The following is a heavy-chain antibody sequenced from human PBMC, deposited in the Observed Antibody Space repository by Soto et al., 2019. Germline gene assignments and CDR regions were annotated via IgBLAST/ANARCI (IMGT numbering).Heavy chain of an antibody. D-gene: IGHD2-2*02. Sequence: QVQLVQSGAEVKKPGASVTVSCKASGYTFTTYGISWVRQAPGQGLEWMGWISAYNGNTNYAQKLQGRVTMTTDTATSTAYMELRRLRSDDTAVYYCARERCSSTSCYKGPFYYYGMDVWGQGTTVTVSS. J-gene: IGHJ6*02. CDR1: GYTFTTYG. V-gene: IGHV1-18*01. CDR2: ISAYNGNT. CDR3: ARERCSSTSCYKGPFYYYGMDV.